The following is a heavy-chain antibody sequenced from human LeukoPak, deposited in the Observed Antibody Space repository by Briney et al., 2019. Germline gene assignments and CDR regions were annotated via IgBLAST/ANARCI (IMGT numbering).Heavy chain of an antibody. CDR1: GGSVSSGGYS. V-gene: IGHV4-30-2*01. CDR3: ASGGYSYGFDY. J-gene: IGHJ4*02. CDR2: IYHNGNT. Sequence: PSETLSLTCTVSGGSVSSGGYSWSWIRQPPGKGLEWIGYIYHNGNTYYSPSLKSRVTISVDRSKNQLSLKLSSVTAADTAMYYCASGGYSYGFDYWGQGTLVTVSS. D-gene: IGHD5-18*01.